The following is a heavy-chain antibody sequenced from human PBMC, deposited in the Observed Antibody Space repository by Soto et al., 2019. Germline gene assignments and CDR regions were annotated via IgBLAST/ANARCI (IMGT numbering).Heavy chain of an antibody. CDR1: GGSISSYY. J-gene: IGHJ4*02. D-gene: IGHD2-15*01. CDR2: IYYSGST. Sequence: SENLSLSCTVSGGSISSYYWSGIRQPAGKGLEWIGDIYYSGSTNYNPSLKSRVTISVDTSKNQFSLKLSSVTAADTALYYCARRWGRSLDFRGKGTLVNLS. CDR3: ARRWGRSLDF. V-gene: IGHV4-59*08.